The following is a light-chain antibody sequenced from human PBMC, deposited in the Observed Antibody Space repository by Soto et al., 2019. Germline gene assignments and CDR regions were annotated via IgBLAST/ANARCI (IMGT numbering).Light chain of an antibody. Sequence: DIQLTQSPSFLSASVGDRVTITCRASQGISSYLAWYQQKPGKAPNLLIYAASSLQSGVPSRFSGSGSGTEFTLTIRGLQPEDFASYYCQQLNSYPLTFGGGTKVEIK. CDR1: QGISSY. CDR2: AAS. V-gene: IGKV1-9*01. CDR3: QQLNSYPLT. J-gene: IGKJ4*01.